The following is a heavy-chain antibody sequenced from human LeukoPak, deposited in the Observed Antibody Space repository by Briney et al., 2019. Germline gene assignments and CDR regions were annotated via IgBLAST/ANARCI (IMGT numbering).Heavy chain of an antibody. Sequence: ASVKVSFKASGYTFTSYXXXXXXQAPGQGXXXXXWISAYNGNTNYAQKLXGRVTMTTDTSTSTAYMELNRLRSDDTAVYYCARDRDYGSGIFDYWGQGTLVTVSS. CDR1: GYTFTSYX. J-gene: IGHJ4*02. V-gene: IGHV1-18*01. CDR2: ISAYNGNT. D-gene: IGHD3-10*01. CDR3: ARDRDYGSGIFDY.